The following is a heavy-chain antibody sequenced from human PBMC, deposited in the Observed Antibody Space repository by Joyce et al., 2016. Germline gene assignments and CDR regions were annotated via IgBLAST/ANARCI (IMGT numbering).Heavy chain of an antibody. V-gene: IGHV3-43*01. CDR3: AKDHIGLCLGELSFDN. Sequence: EVQLVESGGVVVQPGGSLRLSCAASGFSFDEYTLHWVRQAPGKGLEWVSLISWDGGSTYYVDSVKGRFTISRDNSKNSLYLQMNSLRTEDSALYYCAKDHIGLCLGELSFDNWGQGTLVTVSS. D-gene: IGHD3-16*02. J-gene: IGHJ4*02. CDR1: GFSFDEYT. CDR2: ISWDGGST.